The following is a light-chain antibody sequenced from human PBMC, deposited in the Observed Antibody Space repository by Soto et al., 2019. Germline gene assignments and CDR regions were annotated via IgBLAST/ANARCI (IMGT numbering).Light chain of an antibody. CDR2: GAS. J-gene: IGKJ1*01. Sequence: EIVLRQSPGTLSLSPGERGTLSCRASQSVTYNSLAWYQQKPGQAPRLLIYGASSRATGIPDRFSGSGSGTEFTLTISSLQSEDFAVYYCQQYNNWPRTFGQGSKVDI. CDR3: QQYNNWPRT. CDR1: QSVTYN. V-gene: IGKV3D-15*01.